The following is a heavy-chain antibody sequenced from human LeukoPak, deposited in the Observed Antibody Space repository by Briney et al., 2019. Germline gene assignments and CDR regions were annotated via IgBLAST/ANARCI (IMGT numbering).Heavy chain of an antibody. CDR1: GYSISTGYY. D-gene: IGHD5-12*01. V-gene: IGHV4-38-2*02. CDR3: ARDGGYGGYDDY. J-gene: IGHJ4*02. CDR2: IYHSGTT. Sequence: PSETLSLTCTVSGYSISTGYYWGWIRQPPGKGLEWIGSIYHSGTTYYNPSLKSRVTISVDTSKNQFSLKLNSVTAADTAVYYCARDGGYGGYDDYWGQGNLVTVSP.